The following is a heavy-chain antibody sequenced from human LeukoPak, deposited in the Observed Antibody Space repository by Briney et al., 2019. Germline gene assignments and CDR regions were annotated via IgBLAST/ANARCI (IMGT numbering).Heavy chain of an antibody. V-gene: IGHV3-48*03. CDR2: ISASGNIV. CDR1: GFTFTIFE. CDR3: AALYYIKGTY. J-gene: IGHJ4*02. D-gene: IGHD3-10*01. Sequence: PGGSLRLSCAASGFTFTIFEMNWFRQAPGRGLEWIAYISASGNIVDYAESVKGRFTISRDNPKSSLYLRMNSLRAEDTAVYYCAALYYIKGTYWGQGTLVTVSS.